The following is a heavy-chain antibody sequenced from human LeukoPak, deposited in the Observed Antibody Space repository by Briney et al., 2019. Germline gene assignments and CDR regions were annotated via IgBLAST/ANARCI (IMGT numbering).Heavy chain of an antibody. CDR3: AREGQQLGSFDY. CDR1: GNSFTKHY. CDR2: INPRDGST. D-gene: IGHD1-1*01. Sequence: PGASVKVSCKASGNSFTKHYIHWIRQAPGQGLEWMGIINPRDGSTNYAQKYQGRITMTTDTSTSTVYMDLSSLGSEDTAVHYCAREGQQLGSFDYWGQGTLVTVSS. V-gene: IGHV1-46*01. J-gene: IGHJ4*02.